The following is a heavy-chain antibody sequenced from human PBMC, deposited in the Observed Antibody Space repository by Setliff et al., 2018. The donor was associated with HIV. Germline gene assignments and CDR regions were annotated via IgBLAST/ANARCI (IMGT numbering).Heavy chain of an antibody. CDR2: VYHSGGT. J-gene: IGHJ6*02. Sequence: PSETLSLTCTVSSGSISSFSYYRAWIRQSPGKGLEWIGNVYHSGGTDYNPSLRSRVTISVDTSTNQFSLNLASVTAADTAVYFCARVVWTAAAGTIDYFYYGLDVWGQGTTVTVSS. D-gene: IGHD6-13*01. CDR3: ARVVWTAAAGTIDYFYYGLDV. CDR1: SGSISSFSYY. V-gene: IGHV4-39*01.